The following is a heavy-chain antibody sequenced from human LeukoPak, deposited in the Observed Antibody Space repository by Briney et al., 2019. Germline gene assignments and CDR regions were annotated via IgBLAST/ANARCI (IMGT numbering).Heavy chain of an antibody. CDR2: IIPIFGTA. CDR3: ARARDSSSPTLSLYYYYYMDV. D-gene: IGHD6-6*01. CDR1: GGTFTSYA. Sequence: SVKVSCKASGGTFTSYAISWVRQAPGQGLERMGGIIPIFGTANYAQKFQGRVTITTDESTSTAYMELSSLRSEDTAVYYCARARDSSSPTLSLYYYYYMDVWGKGTTVTVSS. V-gene: IGHV1-69*05. J-gene: IGHJ6*03.